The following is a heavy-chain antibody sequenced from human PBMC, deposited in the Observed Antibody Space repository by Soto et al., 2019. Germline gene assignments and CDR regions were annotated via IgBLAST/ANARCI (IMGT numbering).Heavy chain of an antibody. CDR1: GGFIRSSRDY. CDR3: ARVPGP. Sequence: PSETLSLTCTVSGGFIRSSRDYWGWIRQPPGKGLEWIGSIYHSGSTYYNPSLKSRVTISVDRSKNQFSLKLSSVTAADTAVYYCARVPGPWGQGTLVTVSS. CDR2: IYHSGST. V-gene: IGHV4-39*07. J-gene: IGHJ5*02.